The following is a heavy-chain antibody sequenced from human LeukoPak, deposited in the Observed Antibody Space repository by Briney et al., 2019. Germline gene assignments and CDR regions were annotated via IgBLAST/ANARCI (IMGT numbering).Heavy chain of an antibody. CDR1: GFSFSVSH. V-gene: IGHV3-11*04. D-gene: IGHD4-17*01. CDR2: IRSSGTTI. J-gene: IGHJ6*03. Sequence: PGGSLRLSCAGSGFSFSVSHMSWIRQAPGKGLEWISHIRSSGTTIYHTDTVKGRFTLSRDTAKNSLYLQMNSLRAEDTAVYYCARGSPTGYYYMDVWGKGTTVTVSS. CDR3: ARGSPTGYYYMDV.